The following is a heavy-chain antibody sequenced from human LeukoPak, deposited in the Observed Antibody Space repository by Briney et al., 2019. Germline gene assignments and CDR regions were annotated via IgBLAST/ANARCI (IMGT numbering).Heavy chain of an antibody. Sequence: GASVKVSCKASGGTLSSYAISWVRQAPGQGLEWMGRIIPILGIANYAQKFQGRVTITADKSTSTAYMELSSLRSEDTAVYYCASPQIILAYSSSWSEYFQHWGQGTLVTVSS. CDR2: IIPILGIA. D-gene: IGHD6-13*01. CDR3: ASPQIILAYSSSWSEYFQH. CDR1: GGTLSSYA. V-gene: IGHV1-69*04. J-gene: IGHJ1*01.